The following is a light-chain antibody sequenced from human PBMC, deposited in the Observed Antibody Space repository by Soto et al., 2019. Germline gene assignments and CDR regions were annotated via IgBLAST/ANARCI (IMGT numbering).Light chain of an antibody. CDR3: SSYTTSDTLV. V-gene: IGLV2-14*01. CDR1: SSDIGGYDY. CDR2: EVS. J-gene: IGLJ1*01. Sequence: QSALTQPASVSGSPGQSITISCTGTSSDIGGYDYVSWYQQHPGKAPKPMIYEVSHRPSGVSNRFSGSKSDNTASLTISGLQAEDESEYYCSSYTTSDTLVFGSGTKVTVL.